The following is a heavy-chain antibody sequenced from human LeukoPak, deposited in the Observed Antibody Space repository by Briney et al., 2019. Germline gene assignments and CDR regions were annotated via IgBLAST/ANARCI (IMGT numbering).Heavy chain of an antibody. D-gene: IGHD6-6*01. CDR1: GGSISSYY. CDR2: IYYSGTT. CDR3: ARAFLSISSRPGWFDP. Sequence: PSETLSLTCTVSGGSISSYYWSWIRQPPGKGLEYIGYIYYSGTTDYNPTLKSRVSMSVDTSKNQFFLNLTSVTAADTAVYYCARAFLSISSRPGWFDPWGQGTLVTVSS. J-gene: IGHJ5*02. V-gene: IGHV4-59*08.